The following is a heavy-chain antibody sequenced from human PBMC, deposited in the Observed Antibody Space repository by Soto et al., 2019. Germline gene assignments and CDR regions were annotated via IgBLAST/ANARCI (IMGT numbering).Heavy chain of an antibody. CDR3: ARRRIVPTTNFDY. V-gene: IGHV4-39*01. CDR1: GGSITSSSFY. CDR2: IFHTGAT. D-gene: IGHD1-26*01. Sequence: RSLTCTVSGGSITSSSFYWGWIRQPPGKGLEWIGHIFHTGATYYNPTLRSRLRMSVDTSKNQFSLNLSSVTATDTAVYYCARRRIVPTTNFDYWGHGTLVTVSS. J-gene: IGHJ4*01.